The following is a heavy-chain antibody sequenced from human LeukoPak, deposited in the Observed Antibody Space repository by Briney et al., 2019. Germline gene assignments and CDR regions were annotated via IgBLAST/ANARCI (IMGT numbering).Heavy chain of an antibody. Sequence: SETLSLTCAVHGGSFSGYYWSWIRQPPGKGLEWIGEINHSGSTNYNPSLKSRVTISVDTSKNQFSLKLSSVTAADTAVYYCAREEAGTWYFDYWGQGTLVTVSS. CDR2: INHSGST. CDR1: GGSFSGYY. D-gene: IGHD6-19*01. J-gene: IGHJ4*02. CDR3: AREEAGTWYFDY. V-gene: IGHV4-34*01.